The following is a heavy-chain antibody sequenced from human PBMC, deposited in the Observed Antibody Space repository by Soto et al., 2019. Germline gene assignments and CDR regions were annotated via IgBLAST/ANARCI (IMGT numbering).Heavy chain of an antibody. CDR1: GESISSSSHY. J-gene: IGHJ4*02. CDR2: IYYSGRT. Sequence: PSETLSLTCIVSGESISSSSHYWGWIRQPPGKGLEWIGSIYYSGRTYYNPSFKSRVTISIDTSKNQFSLKLSSVTATDTAVYYCARQRTTVVTQAYFDNWGQGALVTVSS. CDR3: ARQRTTVVTQAYFDN. D-gene: IGHD2-21*02. V-gene: IGHV4-39*01.